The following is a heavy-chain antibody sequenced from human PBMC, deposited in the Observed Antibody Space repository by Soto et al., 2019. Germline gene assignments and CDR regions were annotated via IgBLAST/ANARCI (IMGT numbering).Heavy chain of an antibody. V-gene: IGHV4-31*03. CDR1: GGSISSGGYY. CDR3: ARDVNDFWTRDWYFDL. CDR2: IYYSGST. J-gene: IGHJ2*01. Sequence: ASETLSLTCTVSGGSISSGGYYWSWIRQHPGKGLEWIGYIYYSGSTYYNPSLKSRVTISVDTSKNQFSLKLSSVTAADTAVYYCARDVNDFWTRDWYFDLWGRGTLVTVSS. D-gene: IGHD3-3*01.